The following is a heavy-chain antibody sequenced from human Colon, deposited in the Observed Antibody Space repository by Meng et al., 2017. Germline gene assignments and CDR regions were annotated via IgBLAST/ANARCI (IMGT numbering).Heavy chain of an antibody. CDR1: GYRFLSYG. CDR3: ARGSSSSDY. J-gene: IGHJ4*02. D-gene: IGHD6-6*01. V-gene: IGHV1-18*04. CDR2: INSNNGHT. Sequence: ASVKVSCKASGYRFLSYGVTWVRQAPGQGLEWMGWINSNNGHTGYAPNLQDRVTLTTDTSTDTAYTELRSLRSDDTAVYYCARGSSSSDYWGQGTLVTVSS.